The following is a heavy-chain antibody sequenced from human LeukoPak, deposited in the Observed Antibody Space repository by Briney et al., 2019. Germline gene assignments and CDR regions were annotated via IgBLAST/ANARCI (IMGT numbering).Heavy chain of an antibody. D-gene: IGHD7-27*01. V-gene: IGHV3-7*04. J-gene: IGHJ4*02. CDR3: GRFTRSGDSVY. Sequence: GGSLRLSCAASGFTFSSYWMSWVRQAPGKGLEGVANIKQDGSEKQYVDSVKGRFAISRDNAENSLYLQINSLKAEDTAVYYCGRFTRSGDSVYWGQGTLVTVSS. CDR1: GFTFSSYW. CDR2: IKQDGSEK.